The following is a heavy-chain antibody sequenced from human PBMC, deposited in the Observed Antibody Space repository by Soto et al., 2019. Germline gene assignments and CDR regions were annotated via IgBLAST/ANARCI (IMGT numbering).Heavy chain of an antibody. CDR2: TSGSSDIT. Sequence: GGSLRLSCAVSGFTFSKYAMSWVRQAPGKGLEWVSATSGSSDITHYADSVKGRFAISRDNSQNTLYLQMNSLRAEDTAVYYCAKDHMVRGVIITPYFWGQGTMVTVSS. CDR3: AKDHMVRGVIITPYF. D-gene: IGHD3-10*01. CDR1: GFTFSKYA. V-gene: IGHV3-23*01. J-gene: IGHJ3*01.